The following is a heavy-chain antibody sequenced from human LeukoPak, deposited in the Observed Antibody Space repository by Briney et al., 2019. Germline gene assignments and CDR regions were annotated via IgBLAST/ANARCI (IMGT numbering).Heavy chain of an antibody. D-gene: IGHD5-12*01. J-gene: IGHJ6*03. CDR2: ISYDGSNK. V-gene: IGHV3-30*04. CDR1: GFTFSNYA. CDR3: ARSLATSYYYMDV. Sequence: GRSLRLSCAASGFTFSNYAMHWVRQAPGKGLEWVAVISYDGSNKYYADSVKGRFTISRDNSKNTLYLQMSSLRAEDTAVYYCARSLATSYYYMDVWGKGTTVTDSS.